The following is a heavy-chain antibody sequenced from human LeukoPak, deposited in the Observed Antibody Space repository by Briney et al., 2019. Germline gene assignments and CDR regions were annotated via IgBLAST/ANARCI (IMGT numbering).Heavy chain of an antibody. CDR2: INSDGSST. Sequence: HPGGSLRLSCAASGFTFSSYWMHWVRQAPGKGLVWVSRINSDGSSTSYADSVKGRFTISRDNAKNTLYLQMNSLRAEDTAVYYCARDSPNNWGSRGSDAFDIWGQGTMVTVSS. CDR1: GFTFSSYW. J-gene: IGHJ3*02. V-gene: IGHV3-74*01. D-gene: IGHD7-27*01. CDR3: ARDSPNNWGSRGSDAFDI.